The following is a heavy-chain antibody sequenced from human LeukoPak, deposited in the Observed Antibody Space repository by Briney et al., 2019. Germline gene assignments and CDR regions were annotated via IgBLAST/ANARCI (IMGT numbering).Heavy chain of an antibody. V-gene: IGHV4-39*01. CDR1: GGSISSSSYY. D-gene: IGHD5-12*01. CDR2: IYYSGST. CDR3: ARHARSGYPREFFDY. Sequence: SETLSLTCTVSGGSISSSSYYWGWIRQPPGKGLEWIGSIYYSGSTNYNPSLKSRVTISVDTSKNQFSLKLSSVTAADTAVYYCARHARSGYPREFFDYWGQGTLVTVSS. J-gene: IGHJ4*02.